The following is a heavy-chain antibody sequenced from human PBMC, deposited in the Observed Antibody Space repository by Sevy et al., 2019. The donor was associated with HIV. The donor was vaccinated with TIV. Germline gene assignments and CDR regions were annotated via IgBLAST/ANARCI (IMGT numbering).Heavy chain of an antibody. CDR3: ARTVGGSYRYYFDY. D-gene: IGHD3-16*02. V-gene: IGHV1-18*04. CDR2: ISAYNGNT. Sequence: ASVKVSCKASGYTFTSYGISWVRQAPGQGLEWMGWISAYNGNTNYAQKLQGRVTMTTDTSTSTAYMELGSLGSDDTAVYYCARTVGGSYRYYFDYWGQGTLVTVSS. J-gene: IGHJ4*02. CDR1: GYTFTSYG.